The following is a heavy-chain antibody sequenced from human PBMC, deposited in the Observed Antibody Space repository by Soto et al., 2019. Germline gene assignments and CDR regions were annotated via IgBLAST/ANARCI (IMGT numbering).Heavy chain of an antibody. CDR2: IWYDGSNK. Sequence: LRLSCAASGFTFSSHGMHWVRQAPGKGLEWVAVIWYDGSNKYYADSVKGRFTISRDNSKNTLYLQMNSLRAEDTAVYYCATTQWLVPGHDAFDIWGQGTKVTVSS. CDR1: GFTFSSHG. J-gene: IGHJ3*02. CDR3: ATTQWLVPGHDAFDI. D-gene: IGHD6-19*01. V-gene: IGHV3-33*01.